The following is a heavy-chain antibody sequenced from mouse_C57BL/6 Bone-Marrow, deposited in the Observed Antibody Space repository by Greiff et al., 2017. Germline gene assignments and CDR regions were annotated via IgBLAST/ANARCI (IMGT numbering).Heavy chain of an antibody. Sequence: QVQLQQPGAELVKPGASVKLSCKASGYTFTSYWMQWVKQRPGQGLEWIGEIDPSDSYTNYNQKFKGKATLTVDTSSSTAYMQLSSLTSEDSAVYYCARGDYGSSSAWFAYWGQGTLVTVSA. V-gene: IGHV1-50*01. CDR3: ARGDYGSSSAWFAY. J-gene: IGHJ3*01. CDR2: IDPSDSYT. CDR1: GYTFTSYW. D-gene: IGHD1-1*01.